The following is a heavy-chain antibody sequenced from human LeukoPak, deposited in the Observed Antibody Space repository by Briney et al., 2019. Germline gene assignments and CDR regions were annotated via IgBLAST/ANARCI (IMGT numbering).Heavy chain of an antibody. CDR2: INPNSGGT. Sequence: ASVKVSCKASGYTFSGYYMQWVRQAPGQGLEWMGWINPNSGGTNYAQKFQGRVTMTRDTSISTAYMELSRLRSDDTAVYYCARVRGVVTAILPYYFDYWGQGTLVTVSS. CDR1: GYTFSGYY. V-gene: IGHV1-2*02. J-gene: IGHJ4*02. D-gene: IGHD2-21*02. CDR3: ARVRGVVTAILPYYFDY.